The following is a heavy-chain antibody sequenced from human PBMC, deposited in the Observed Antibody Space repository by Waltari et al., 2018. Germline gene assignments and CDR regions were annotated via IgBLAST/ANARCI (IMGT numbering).Heavy chain of an antibody. V-gene: IGHV1-18*01. CDR3: ARRSLGQYYYHGMDV. CDR2: IDAYNGQT. D-gene: IGHD1-26*01. Sequence: QVQLVQSGAVVKKPGASVKVSYKASGYTFSGYAFSWLRQAPGQGLEWMGWIDAYNGQTNSAGKRQGRVTRTTDAPPSTAHMERRSLRSDDTAVYYCARRSLGQYYYHGMDVWGQGTTITVSS. J-gene: IGHJ6*02. CDR1: GYTFSGYA.